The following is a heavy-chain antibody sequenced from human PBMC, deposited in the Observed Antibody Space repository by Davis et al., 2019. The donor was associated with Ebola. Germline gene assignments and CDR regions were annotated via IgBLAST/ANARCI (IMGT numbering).Heavy chain of an antibody. CDR2: INHSGST. CDR3: ARGPYSIFDY. CDR1: GGSISSYY. J-gene: IGHJ4*02. D-gene: IGHD4-11*01. V-gene: IGHV4-34*01. Sequence: MPGGSLRLSCTVSGGSISSYYWSWIRQPPGKGLERIGEINHSGSTNYNPSLKSRVTISVDTSKNQFSLMLTSVTAADTAIYYCARGPYSIFDYWGQGMLVTVSS.